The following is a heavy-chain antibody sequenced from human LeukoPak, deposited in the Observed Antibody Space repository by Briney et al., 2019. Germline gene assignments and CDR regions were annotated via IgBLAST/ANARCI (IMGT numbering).Heavy chain of an antibody. CDR2: IYSGGMT. J-gene: IGHJ4*02. CDR1: GFTVSSNY. Sequence: GGSLRLSCAVSGFTVSSNYMNWGRQAPGKGLEWVSVIYSGGMTYYADSVKGRFTISRDTSKNTLYLQMVSLRDEDTAVYYCARERRYCSGDNCYSGYDYWGRGTLVTVSS. D-gene: IGHD2-15*01. CDR3: ARERRYCSGDNCYSGYDY. V-gene: IGHV3-53*01.